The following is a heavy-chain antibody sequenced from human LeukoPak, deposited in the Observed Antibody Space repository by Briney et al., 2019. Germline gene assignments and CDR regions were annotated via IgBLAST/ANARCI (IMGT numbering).Heavy chain of an antibody. CDR1: GGTFSSYA. V-gene: IGHV1-69*06. CDR2: IIPIFGTA. Sequence: SVKVSCKASGGTFSSYAISWVRQAPGQGLEWMGGIIPIFGTANYAQKFQGRVTMTEDTSTDTAYMELSSLRSEDTAVYYCATANPARHPVGYGDYWGQGTLVTVSS. D-gene: IGHD2-15*01. CDR3: ATANPARHPVGYGDY. J-gene: IGHJ4*02.